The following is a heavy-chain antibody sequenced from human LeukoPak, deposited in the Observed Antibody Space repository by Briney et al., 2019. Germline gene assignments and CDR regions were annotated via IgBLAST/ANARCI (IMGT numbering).Heavy chain of an antibody. CDR1: GYSISSGYY. D-gene: IGHD3-10*01. CDR3: ASGGGITMVWGVINN. J-gene: IGHJ4*02. V-gene: IGHV4-38-2*01. Sequence: SETLSLTCAVSGYSISSGYYWGWIRQPPGKGLEWIGSIYHSGSTYYNPSLKSRVTISVDTSKNQFSLKLSSVTAADTAVYYCASGGGITMVWGVINNWGQGTLVTVSS. CDR2: IYHSGST.